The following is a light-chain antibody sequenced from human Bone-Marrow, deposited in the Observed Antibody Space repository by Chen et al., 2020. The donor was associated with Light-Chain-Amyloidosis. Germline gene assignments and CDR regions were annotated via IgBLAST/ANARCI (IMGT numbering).Light chain of an antibody. CDR3: QVWDRSSNRPV. J-gene: IGLJ3*02. Sequence: SYVLTQPSSVSVAPGQTATIACGGNNVGSTSVHWYQQTPGQAPLLVVYDDSDRPSGIPERLSGSHSGNTTTLTISRVEAGDEAHYYCQVWDRSSNRPVFGGGTKLTV. CDR2: DDS. CDR1: NVGSTS. V-gene: IGLV3-21*02.